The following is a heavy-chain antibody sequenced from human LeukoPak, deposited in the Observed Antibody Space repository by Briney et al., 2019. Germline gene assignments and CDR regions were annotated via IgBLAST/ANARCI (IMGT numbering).Heavy chain of an antibody. CDR1: GGSISSGDCY. CDR2: IYYSGST. J-gene: IGHJ3*02. V-gene: IGHV4-30-4*08. D-gene: IGHD5-12*01. Sequence: SETLSLTCTVSGGSISSGDCYWSWIRQPPGKGLEWIGYIYYSGSTYYNPSLKSRVTISVDTSKNQFSLKLSSVTAADTAVYYCAREASDIVATIVGGAENAFDIWGQGTMVTVSS. CDR3: AREASDIVATIVGGAENAFDI.